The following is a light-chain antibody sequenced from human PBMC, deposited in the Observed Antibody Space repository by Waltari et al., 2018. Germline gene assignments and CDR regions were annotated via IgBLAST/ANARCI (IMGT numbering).Light chain of an antibody. Sequence: EIVLTQSPRTLSLSPGERATLSCRASQSVRGSLAWYQQRAGQAPRLLIYGAPSRATGIPDRFSGSGSGTDFSLTISRLEPEDFAVYYCQHYVRLPATFGQGTKGEI. CDR2: GAP. CDR3: QHYVRLPAT. V-gene: IGKV3-20*01. J-gene: IGKJ1*01. CDR1: QSVRGS.